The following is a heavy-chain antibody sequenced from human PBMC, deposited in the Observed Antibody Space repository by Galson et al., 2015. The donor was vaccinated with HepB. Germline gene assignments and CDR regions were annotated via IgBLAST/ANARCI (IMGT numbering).Heavy chain of an antibody. J-gene: IGHJ4*02. V-gene: IGHV3-30-3*01. Sequence: SLRLSCAASGFTFSSYAMPWVRQAPGKGLEWVAVISNDGSNKYYADSVKGRFTIARDNYKNTRYLQMNILRAEDTAVYYCRRGGRYCSGGSCYSGGDYWGQGTLFSISS. CDR3: RRGGRYCSGGSCYSGGDY. D-gene: IGHD2-15*01. CDR2: ISNDGSNK. CDR1: GFTFSSYA.